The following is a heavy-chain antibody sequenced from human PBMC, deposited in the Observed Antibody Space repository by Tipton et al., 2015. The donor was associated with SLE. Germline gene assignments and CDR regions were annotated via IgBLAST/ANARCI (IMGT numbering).Heavy chain of an antibody. CDR3: ARDLAARGGHYFDY. CDR1: GGSISSYY. Sequence: TLSLTCTVSGGSISSYYWSWIRQPPGKGLEWIGYIYYSGSTNYSGSTNYNPSLESRVTISVDTSKNQFSLKLSSVTAADTAVYYCARDLAARGGHYFDYWGQGTLVTVSS. D-gene: IGHD6-6*01. V-gene: IGHV4-59*01. J-gene: IGHJ4*02. CDR2: IYYSGSTNYSGST.